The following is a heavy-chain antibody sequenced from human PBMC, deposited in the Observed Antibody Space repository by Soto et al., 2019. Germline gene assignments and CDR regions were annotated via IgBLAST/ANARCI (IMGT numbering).Heavy chain of an antibody. CDR2: IIPIFGTA. J-gene: IGHJ4*02. CDR1: GGTFSSYA. CDR3: ARQLNSGSYYFDY. V-gene: IGHV1-69*13. D-gene: IGHD1-26*01. Sequence: SVKVSCKASGGTFSSYAISWVRQAPGQGLELMGGIIPIFGTANYAQKFQGRVTTTADXXXXXAXIXLXXXRSEXTAVYYCARQLNSGSYYFDYWGQGTLVTVSS.